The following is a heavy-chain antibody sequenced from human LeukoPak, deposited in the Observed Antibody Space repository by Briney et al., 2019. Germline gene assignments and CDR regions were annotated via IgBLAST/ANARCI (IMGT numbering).Heavy chain of an antibody. D-gene: IGHD1-1*01. Sequence: SETLSLTCAVSGGSISSGGYSWSWIRQPPGKGLDWIGYIYYSGSTYYNPSLKSRVTISVDRSKNQFPLKLSSVTAADTAVYYCARGVQYVVSQHGNWFDPWGQGTLVTVSS. V-gene: IGHV4-30-2*01. CDR3: ARGVQYVVSQHGNWFDP. CDR2: IYYSGST. CDR1: GGSISSGGYS. J-gene: IGHJ5*02.